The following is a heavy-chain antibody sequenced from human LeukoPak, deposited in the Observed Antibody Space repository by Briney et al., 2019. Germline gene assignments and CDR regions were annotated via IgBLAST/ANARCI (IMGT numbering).Heavy chain of an antibody. Sequence: KSSETLSLTCTVSGGSISSYYWSWIRQPPGKGLEWIGYIYYSGSTNYNPSLKSRVTISVDTSKNQFSLKLSSVTAADTAVYYCARIYCGGDCYYYYYYYMDVWGKGTTVTVSS. CDR1: GGSISSYY. CDR2: IYYSGST. CDR3: ARIYCGGDCYYYYYYYMDV. V-gene: IGHV4-59*01. D-gene: IGHD2-21*02. J-gene: IGHJ6*03.